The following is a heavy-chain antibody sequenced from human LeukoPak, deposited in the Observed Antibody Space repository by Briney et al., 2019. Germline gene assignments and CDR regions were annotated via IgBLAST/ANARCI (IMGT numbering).Heavy chain of an antibody. Sequence: GGSLRLSCVTSGFTFSNHAMHWVRQGPGKGLEWVAVISDDGTSKFYADSVKGRFTIFRDNSKNTLFLQINSLRPEDTAMYYCARVDDLDAFDIWGQGTLVTVSS. V-gene: IGHV3-30*04. J-gene: IGHJ3*02. CDR1: GFTFSNHA. D-gene: IGHD2-2*03. CDR2: ISDDGTSK. CDR3: ARVDDLDAFDI.